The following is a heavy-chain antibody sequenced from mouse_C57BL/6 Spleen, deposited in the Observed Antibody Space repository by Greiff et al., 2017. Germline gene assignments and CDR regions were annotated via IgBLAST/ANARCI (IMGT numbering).Heavy chain of an antibody. CDR2: INPNNGGT. V-gene: IGHV1-26*01. J-gene: IGHJ1*03. D-gene: IGHD1-1*01. CDR3: ATGSSYRYFEV. CDR1: GYTFTDYY. Sequence: VQLQQSGPELVKPGASVKISCKASGYTFTDYYMNWVKQSHGKSLEWIGDINPNNGGTSYNQKFKGKATLTVDKSSSTAYMELRSLTSEDSAVYYCATGSSYRYFEVWGTGTTVTVSS.